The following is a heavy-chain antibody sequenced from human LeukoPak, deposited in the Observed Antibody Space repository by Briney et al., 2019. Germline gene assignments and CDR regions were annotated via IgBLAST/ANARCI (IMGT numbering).Heavy chain of an antibody. D-gene: IGHD3-10*01. CDR3: ARDRAGPEGFDI. V-gene: IGHV4-59*01. CDR1: GGSISSYY. Sequence: SETLSLTCTVSGGSISSYYWSWIRQPPGEGLQWIGYIYYSGSTNYNPSLKSRVTISVDTSKNQFSLKLSSVTAADTAMYFCARDRAGPEGFDIWGQGQWSPSLQ. CDR2: IYYSGST. J-gene: IGHJ3*02.